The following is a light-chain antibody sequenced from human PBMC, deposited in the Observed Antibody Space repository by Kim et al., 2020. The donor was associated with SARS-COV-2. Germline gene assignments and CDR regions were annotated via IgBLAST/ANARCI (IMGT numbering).Light chain of an antibody. CDR1: HRDHPVF. CDR3: QQYGSSVYT. V-gene: IGKV3-20*01. CDR2: GAS. Sequence: PGDRVPLSCRASHRDHPVFFALYQQTPAQSPRLLVYGASPRDSYIPYRFCGSVSGTLFTLTINRLHPEYSTVYYCQQYGSSVYTFGQGTKLEI. J-gene: IGKJ2*01.